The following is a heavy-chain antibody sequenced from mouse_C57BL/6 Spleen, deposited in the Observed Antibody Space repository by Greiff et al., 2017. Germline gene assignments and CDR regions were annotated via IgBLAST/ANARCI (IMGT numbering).Heavy chain of an antibody. J-gene: IGHJ2*01. CDR2: INPSSGYN. CDR1: GYTFTSYW. CDR3: ARDSSGFLDY. Sequence: VQLQQSGAELAKPGASVKLSCKASGYTFTSYWMHWVKQRPGQGLEWIGYINPSSGYNKYNQKFKDKATLTADKSTSTAYMQLNSLTYEDTAVYYCARDSSGFLDYWGQGTTLTVAS. V-gene: IGHV1-7*01. D-gene: IGHD3-2*02.